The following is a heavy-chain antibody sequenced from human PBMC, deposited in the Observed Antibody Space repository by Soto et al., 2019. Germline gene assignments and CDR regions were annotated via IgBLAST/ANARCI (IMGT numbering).Heavy chain of an antibody. CDR3: ARAGDYSSSWSAPDYYYMDV. CDR2: MNPNSGNT. CDR1: GYTFTSYD. V-gene: IGHV1-8*01. J-gene: IGHJ6*03. D-gene: IGHD6-13*01. Sequence: ASVKASCKASGYTFTSYDINWVRQATGQGLEWMGWMNPNSGNTGYAQKFQGRVTMTRNTSISTAYMELSSLRSEDTAVYYCARAGDYSSSWSAPDYYYMDVWGKGTTVTVSS.